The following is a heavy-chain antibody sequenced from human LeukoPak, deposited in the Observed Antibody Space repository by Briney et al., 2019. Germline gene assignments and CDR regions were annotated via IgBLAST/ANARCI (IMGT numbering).Heavy chain of an antibody. CDR2: IKQDGSEK. CDR1: GFTFSGYW. J-gene: IGHJ4*02. CDR3: VRMGALSAATSDYFDY. V-gene: IGHV3-7*01. D-gene: IGHD3-16*02. Sequence: PGGSLRLSCEASGFTFSGYWMSWVRQAPGKGLEWVANIKQDGSEKHFVGSVKGRFTISRDNAKNSLFLQMNSLRGEDTAVYYCVRMGALSAATSDYFDYWGQGTLVTVSS.